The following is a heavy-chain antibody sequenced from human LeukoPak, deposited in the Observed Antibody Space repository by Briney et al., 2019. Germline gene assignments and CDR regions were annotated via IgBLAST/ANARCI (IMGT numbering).Heavy chain of an antibody. V-gene: IGHV3-48*01. CDR3: ATYRQVLLPFES. CDR2: ISSSSSTI. CDR1: GFTFSSYS. J-gene: IGHJ4*02. D-gene: IGHD2-8*02. Sequence: GVLRLSCAASGFTFSSYSMNWVRQAPGKGLEWVSYISSSSSTIYYADSVKGRFTISRDNAKNSLYLQMNSLRAEDTAIYYCATYRQVLLPFESWGQGTLVTVSS.